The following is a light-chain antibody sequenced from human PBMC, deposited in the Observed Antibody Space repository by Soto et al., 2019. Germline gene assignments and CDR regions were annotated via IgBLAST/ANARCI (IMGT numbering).Light chain of an antibody. CDR2: EVS. V-gene: IGLV2-23*02. Sequence: QSVLTQPASVSGSPGRSITISCTGTSSDVGSYNLVSWYQQHPGKAPKLMIYEVSKRPSGVSNRFSGSKSGNTASLTISGLQAEDEADYYCCSYAGSSTFYVFGTGNKVTVL. J-gene: IGLJ1*01. CDR3: CSYAGSSTFYV. CDR1: SSDVGSYNL.